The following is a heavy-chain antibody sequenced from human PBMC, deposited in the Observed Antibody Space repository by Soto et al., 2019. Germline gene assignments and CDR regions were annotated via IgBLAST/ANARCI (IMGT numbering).Heavy chain of an antibody. CDR3: VREYGNYVRFFDY. Sequence: VQLVESGGGLVQPGGSLRLSCAASGFIFSTYHVNWVRQAPGKGLEWVSYISSDSNVLHYAESVKGRFTISRNNAKNSLYLQMDNLRAEDTAVYYCVREYGNYVRFFDYWGQGTLVTVSS. CDR1: GFIFSTYH. CDR2: ISSDSNVL. D-gene: IGHD3-16*01. V-gene: IGHV3-48*01. J-gene: IGHJ4*02.